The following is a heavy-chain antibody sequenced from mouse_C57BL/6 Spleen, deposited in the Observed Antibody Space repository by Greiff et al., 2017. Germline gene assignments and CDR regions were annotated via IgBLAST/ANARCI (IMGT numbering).Heavy chain of an antibody. CDR2: INPNYGTT. CDR3: AREGNYGSSLWFAY. Sequence: EVQLQQSGPELVKPGASVKISCKASGYSFTDYNMNWVKQSNGKSLEWIGVINPNYGTTSYNQKFKGKATLTVDQSSSTAYMQRNSLTSEDSAVYYGAREGNYGSSLWFAYWGQGTLVTVSA. J-gene: IGHJ3*01. CDR1: GYSFTDYN. V-gene: IGHV1-39*01. D-gene: IGHD1-1*01.